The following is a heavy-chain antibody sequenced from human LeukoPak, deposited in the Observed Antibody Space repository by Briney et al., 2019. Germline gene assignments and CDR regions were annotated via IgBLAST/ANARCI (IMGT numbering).Heavy chain of an antibody. V-gene: IGHV1-2*02. J-gene: IGHJ4*02. Sequence: ASVKVSCQSSGYTFPDYFMHSVRLAPGHGLEWMGCINPNSGSTDFAQEFQGRVTMTRETSISTVYMELRRLTSDDTAVYYCARRKDIVLVPAALDFWGQGTLVTVSS. CDR1: GYTFPDYF. CDR2: INPNSGST. D-gene: IGHD2-2*01. CDR3: ARRKDIVLVPAALDF.